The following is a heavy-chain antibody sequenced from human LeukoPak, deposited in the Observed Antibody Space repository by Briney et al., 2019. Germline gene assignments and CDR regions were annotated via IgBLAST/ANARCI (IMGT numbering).Heavy chain of an antibody. J-gene: IGHJ4*02. CDR1: GFTFGDNA. V-gene: IGHV3-49*03. Sequence: GGSLRLSCTASGFTFGDNAMSWFRQAPGKGLEWVSFIRGKAYGGTTEYAASVKGRFTISRDDSKSIAYLQMNSLKIEDTAVYYCTRGPWGDYWGQGTLVTVSS. CDR2: IRGKAYGGTT. CDR3: TRGPWGDY. D-gene: IGHD7-27*01.